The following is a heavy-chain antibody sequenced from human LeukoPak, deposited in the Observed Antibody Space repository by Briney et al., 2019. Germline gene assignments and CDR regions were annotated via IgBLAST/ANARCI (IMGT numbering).Heavy chain of an antibody. J-gene: IGHJ4*02. CDR2: ISNNGGYT. D-gene: IGHD2-15*01. CDR1: GFTFSSSA. CDR3: AKQLGYCSDGSCYFPY. Sequence: PGGSLRLSCAASGFTFSSSAMSWVRQAPGKGLECVSAISNNGGYTYYADSVQGRFTISRDNSKSTLCLQMNSLRAEDTAVYYCAKQLGYCSDGSCYFPYWGQGTLLTVSS. V-gene: IGHV3-23*01.